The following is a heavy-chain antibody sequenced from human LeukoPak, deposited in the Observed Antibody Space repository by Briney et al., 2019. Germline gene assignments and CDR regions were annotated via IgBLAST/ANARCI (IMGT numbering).Heavy chain of an antibody. CDR3: ASSAGYDILTAYLLDY. J-gene: IGHJ4*02. CDR1: GYTFTGYY. CDR2: IIPIFGTA. V-gene: IGHV1-69*13. Sequence: SVKVSCKASGYTFTGYYMHWVRQAPGQGLEWMGGIIPIFGTANYAQKFQGRVTITADESTSTAYMELSSLRSEDTAVYYCASSAGYDILTAYLLDYWGQGTLVTVSS. D-gene: IGHD3-9*01.